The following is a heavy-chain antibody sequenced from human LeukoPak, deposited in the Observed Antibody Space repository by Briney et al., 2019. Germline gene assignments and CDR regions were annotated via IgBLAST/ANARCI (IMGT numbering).Heavy chain of an antibody. V-gene: IGHV1-2*02. J-gene: IGHJ4*02. CDR3: ARGRALARYSSSSDY. CDR2: INPNSGGT. Sequence: ASVTVSCKASGYTFTGYYMHWVRQAPGQGLEWMGWINPNSGGTNYAQKFQGRVTMTGDTSISTAYMELSRVRSDDTAVYYCARGRALARYSSSSDYWGQGTLVTVSS. CDR1: GYTFTGYY. D-gene: IGHD6-6*01.